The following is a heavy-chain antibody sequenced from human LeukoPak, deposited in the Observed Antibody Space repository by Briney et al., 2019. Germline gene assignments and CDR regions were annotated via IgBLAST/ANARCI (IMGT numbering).Heavy chain of an antibody. V-gene: IGHV4-34*01. CDR2: INHSGST. J-gene: IGHJ4*02. Sequence: SETLSLTCAVYGGSFSGYYWCWIRQPPGKGREWIGEINHSGSTNYNPSLKSRVTISVDTSKNQFSLKLSSVTAADTAVYYCARSSGFYYGSGTSGPIDYWGQGTLVTVSS. D-gene: IGHD3-10*01. CDR3: ARSSGFYYGSGTSGPIDY. CDR1: GGSFSGYY.